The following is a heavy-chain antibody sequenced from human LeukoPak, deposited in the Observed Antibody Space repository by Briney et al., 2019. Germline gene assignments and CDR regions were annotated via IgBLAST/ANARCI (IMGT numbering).Heavy chain of an antibody. V-gene: IGHV3-11*04. Sequence: GGSLRLSCAASGFTFSDYYMSWIRQAPGKGLEWVSYISSSSSTIYYADSVKGRFTISRDNAKNSLYLQMNSLRAEDTAVYYCARDPPRGEQWLAIDYWGQGTLVTVSS. D-gene: IGHD6-19*01. J-gene: IGHJ4*02. CDR1: GFTFSDYY. CDR2: ISSSSSTI. CDR3: ARDPPRGEQWLAIDY.